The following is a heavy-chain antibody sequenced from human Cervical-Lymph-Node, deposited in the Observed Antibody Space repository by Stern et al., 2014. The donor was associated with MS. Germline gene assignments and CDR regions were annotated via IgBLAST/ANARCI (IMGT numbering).Heavy chain of an antibody. V-gene: IGHV1-69*01. Sequence: VQLLESGAEVKKPGSSVKVSCKASGGTFSSYTIGWVRQAPGQGLEWMGGIIPMVGIANYAEKFQGRVTITADESTSTAYMDLSTLRSEDTAVYYCARATSDYIWGSYRYLDYWGQGTQVTVSS. CDR1: GGTFSSYT. CDR3: ARATSDYIWGSYRYLDY. J-gene: IGHJ4*02. D-gene: IGHD3-16*02. CDR2: IIPMVGIA.